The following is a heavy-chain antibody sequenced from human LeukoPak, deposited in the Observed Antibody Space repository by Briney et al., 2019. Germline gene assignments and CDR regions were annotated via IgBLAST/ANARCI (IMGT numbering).Heavy chain of an antibody. J-gene: IGHJ4*02. V-gene: IGHV3-7*01. CDR3: ARYYYASGSWFPFDY. D-gene: IGHD3-10*01. CDR1: GFTFSTYW. CDR2: IMGDGSEK. Sequence: QAGGSLRLSCAASGFTFSTYWMSWVRQAPGKGLEWVANIMGDGSEKYYVDSVKGRFTTSRDNAKNSLYLQMNSLRAEDTAVYYCARYYYASGSWFPFDYWGQGTLVTVSS.